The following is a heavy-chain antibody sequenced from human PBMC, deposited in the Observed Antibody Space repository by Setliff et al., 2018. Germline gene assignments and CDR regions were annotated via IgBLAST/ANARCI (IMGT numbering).Heavy chain of an antibody. V-gene: IGHV1-18*04. D-gene: IGHD2-21*01. CDR2: ISVYNGKT. CDR3: ATEKFPGDWGDY. Sequence: GESLKISCKGSGYSFSTCWIGWVRQMPGKGLEWMGWISVYNGKTKYAQKFQGRVTMTTDTSTRTAYMEVTSLRSDDTAVYYCATEKFPGDWGDYWGQGTLVTVSS. J-gene: IGHJ4*02. CDR1: GYSFSTCW.